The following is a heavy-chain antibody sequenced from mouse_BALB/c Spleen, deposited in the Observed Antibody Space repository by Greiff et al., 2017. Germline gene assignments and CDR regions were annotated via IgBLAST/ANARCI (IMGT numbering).Heavy chain of an antibody. CDR2: ISSGGST. V-gene: IGHV5-6-5*01. CDR3: ARGRGFIWFAY. D-gene: IGHD1-2*01. Sequence: EVMLVESGGGLVKPGGSLKLSCAASGFTFSSYAMSWVRQTPEKRLEWVASISSGGSTYYPDSVKGRFTISRDNARNILYLQMSSLRSEDTAMYYCARGRGFIWFAYWGQGTLVTVSA. CDR1: GFTFSSYA. J-gene: IGHJ3*01.